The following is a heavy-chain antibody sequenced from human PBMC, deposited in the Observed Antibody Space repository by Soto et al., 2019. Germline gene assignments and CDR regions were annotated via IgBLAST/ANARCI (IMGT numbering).Heavy chain of an antibody. CDR1: GYTFTNYY. D-gene: IGHD2-2*01. Sequence: ASVKVSCKASGYTFTNYYMHWVRQAPGQGLEWMGIINPSGDSTSYAQKFQGRVTMTRDTSARTIYMELSSLRSENTAIYYCVRDLLCTSTSCYLYYYHSMDAWGQGTTVTVSS. CDR3: VRDLLCTSTSCYLYYYHSMDA. J-gene: IGHJ6*02. V-gene: IGHV1-46*01. CDR2: INPSGDST.